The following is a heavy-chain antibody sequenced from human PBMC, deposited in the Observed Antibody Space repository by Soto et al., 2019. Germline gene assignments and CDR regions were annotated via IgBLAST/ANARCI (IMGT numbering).Heavy chain of an antibody. CDR2: ISSSGGSV. CDR3: ARGRSIRAKIDC. V-gene: IGHV3-21*01. CDR1: GFTFSTYS. J-gene: IGHJ4*02. Sequence: EVQLVESGGGLVKPGGSLRLSCAASGFTFSTYSMNWVRQAPGKGLEWISSISSSGGSVSYAESVKGRFTISRDNAKNSLYLQMDSLRAEGTAVDYCARGRSIRAKIDCWGQGTGVTVSS. D-gene: IGHD2-2*01.